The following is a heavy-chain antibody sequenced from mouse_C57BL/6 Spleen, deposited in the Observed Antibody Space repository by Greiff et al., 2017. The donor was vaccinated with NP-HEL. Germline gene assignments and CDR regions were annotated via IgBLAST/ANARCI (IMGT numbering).Heavy chain of an antibody. V-gene: IGHV1-69*01. CDR2: IDPSDSYT. CDR1: GYTFTSYW. J-gene: IGHJ2*01. Sequence: QVQLQQPGAELVMPGASVKLSCKASGYTFTSYWMHWVKQRPGQGLEWIGEIDPSDSYTNYNQKFKGKSTLTVDKSSSTAYMQLSSLTSEDSAVYYCAFITTVESYYFDYWGQGTTLTVSS. CDR3: AFITTVESYYFDY. D-gene: IGHD1-1*01.